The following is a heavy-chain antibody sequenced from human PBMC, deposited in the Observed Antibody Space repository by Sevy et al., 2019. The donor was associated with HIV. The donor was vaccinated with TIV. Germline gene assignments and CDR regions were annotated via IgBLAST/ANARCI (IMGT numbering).Heavy chain of an antibody. CDR2: IIPVFGSA. V-gene: IGHV1-69*13. Sequence: ASVKVSCKASGDTFGNYAIAWVRQAPGQGLEWVGGIIPVFGSANSAQKFQDRVTITADVSTSTAYMELRRLRSEATAVYYCARSNPDGYNYSYYYGMDVWGQGTTVTVSS. J-gene: IGHJ6*02. CDR1: GDTFGNYA. D-gene: IGHD5-12*01. CDR3: ARSNPDGYNYSYYYGMDV.